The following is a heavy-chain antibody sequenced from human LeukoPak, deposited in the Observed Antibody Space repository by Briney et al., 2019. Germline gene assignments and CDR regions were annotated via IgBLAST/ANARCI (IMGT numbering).Heavy chain of an antibody. D-gene: IGHD3-22*01. J-gene: IGHJ4*02. Sequence: SVKVSFKASGGTFSSYVISWVRQAPGQGLEWMGRIIPILGIANYAQKFQGRVTITADKSTSTAYMELSSLRSEDTAVYYCASPPADYYDSRDYSDYWGQGTLVTVSS. V-gene: IGHV1-69*04. CDR3: ASPPADYYDSRDYSDY. CDR2: IIPILGIA. CDR1: GGTFSSYV.